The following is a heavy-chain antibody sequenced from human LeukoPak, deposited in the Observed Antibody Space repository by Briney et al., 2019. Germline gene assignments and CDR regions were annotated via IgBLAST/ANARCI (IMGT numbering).Heavy chain of an antibody. J-gene: IGHJ5*02. CDR2: ILPIFGTA. V-gene: IGHV1-69*13. D-gene: IGHD4-17*01. CDR3: AIDRGGLDP. CDR1: GDTFCSYV. Sequence: SVKVSCKTSGDTFCSYVITWVRQAPGQGLDWMGGILPIFGTADYAQKFQGRVTITADESTNTAYMQLRSLTSEDTAVYFCAIDRGGLDPWGQGTLVTVSS.